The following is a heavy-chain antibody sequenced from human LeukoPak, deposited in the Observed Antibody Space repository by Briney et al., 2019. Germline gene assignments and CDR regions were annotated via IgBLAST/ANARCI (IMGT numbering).Heavy chain of an antibody. CDR2: ISSSGSNT. D-gene: IGHD5-24*01. J-gene: IGHJ5*02. CDR3: IRDFRSADL. CDR1: EFTYG. Sequence: GSLRLSCAASEFTYGMNWVRQAPGKGLECVSAISSSGSNTYYADSVKGRFTISRDNAKNTVYLEMNSLSVEDTATYYCIRDFRSADLWGQGTLVTVAS. V-gene: IGHV3-23*01.